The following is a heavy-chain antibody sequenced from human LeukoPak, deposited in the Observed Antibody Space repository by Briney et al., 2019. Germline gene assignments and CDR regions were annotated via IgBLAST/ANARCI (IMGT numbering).Heavy chain of an antibody. D-gene: IGHD6-13*01. CDR1: GYSFTSYW. CDR2: IYPGDSDT. Sequence: GESLKISCKGSGYSFTSYWIGWVRQMPGKGLEWMGIIYPGDSDTRYSPSFQGQFTISADKSISTAYLQWSSLKASDTAMYYCARRYSSSWYFLDYWGQGTLVTVSS. CDR3: ARRYSSSWYFLDY. V-gene: IGHV5-51*01. J-gene: IGHJ4*02.